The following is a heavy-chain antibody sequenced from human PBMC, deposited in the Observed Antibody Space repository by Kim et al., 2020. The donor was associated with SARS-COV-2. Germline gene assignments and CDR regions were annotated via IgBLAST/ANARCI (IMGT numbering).Heavy chain of an antibody. D-gene: IGHD3-10*01. Sequence: LKSRVTISVDRSKNQFSLKLSSVTAADTAVYYCARVTYYGSGSRYYFDYWGQGTLVTVSS. J-gene: IGHJ4*02. V-gene: IGHV4-30-2*01. CDR3: ARVTYYGSGSRYYFDY.